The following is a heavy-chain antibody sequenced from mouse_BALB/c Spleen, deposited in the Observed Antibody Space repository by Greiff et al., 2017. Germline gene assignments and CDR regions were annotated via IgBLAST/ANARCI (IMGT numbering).Heavy chain of an antibody. V-gene: IGHV1-7*01. D-gene: IGHD3-1*01. J-gene: IGHJ2*01. Sequence: VKLMESGAELAKPGASVKMSCKASGYTFTSYWMHWVKQRPGQGLEWIGYINPSTGYTEYNQKFKDKATLTADKSSSTAYMQLSSLTSEDSAVYYCAGRAYFDYWGQGTTLTVSS. CDR1: GYTFTSYW. CDR3: AGRAYFDY. CDR2: INPSTGYT.